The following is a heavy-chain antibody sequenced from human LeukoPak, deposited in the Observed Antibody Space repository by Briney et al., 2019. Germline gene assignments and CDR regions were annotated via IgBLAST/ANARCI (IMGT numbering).Heavy chain of an antibody. Sequence: GGSRRLSCAASEFTFGSYWMHWVRKAPGKGLVWVSHIDRDGRSTNYAGSVKGRFTISRDNARNTLFLQMNSLRVEDTAVYYCARDRGSTNWFDPWGQGTLVTVSS. V-gene: IGHV3-74*01. D-gene: IGHD1-26*01. CDR2: IDRDGRST. J-gene: IGHJ5*02. CDR3: ARDRGSTNWFDP. CDR1: EFTFGSYW.